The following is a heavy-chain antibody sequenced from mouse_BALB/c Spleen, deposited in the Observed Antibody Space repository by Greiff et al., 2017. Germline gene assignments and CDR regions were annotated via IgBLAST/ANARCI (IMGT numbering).Heavy chain of an antibody. V-gene: IGHV5-17*02. CDR1: GFTFSSFG. Sequence: EVMLVESGGGLVQPGGSRKLSCAASGFTFSSFGMHWVRQAPEKGLEWVAYISSGSSTIYYADTVKGRFTISRDNPKNTLFLQMTSLRSEDTAMYYCARERWLLHAMDYWGQGTSVTVSS. J-gene: IGHJ4*01. D-gene: IGHD2-3*01. CDR2: ISSGSSTI. CDR3: ARERWLLHAMDY.